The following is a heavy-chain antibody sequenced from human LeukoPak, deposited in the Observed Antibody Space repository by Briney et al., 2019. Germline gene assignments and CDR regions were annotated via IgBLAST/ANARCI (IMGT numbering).Heavy chain of an antibody. CDR3: ARDGYSSLNFDY. CDR1: GYTFTGYY. CDR2: INPNSGGT. V-gene: IGHV1-2*02. D-gene: IGHD6-13*01. Sequence: GASVKVSCKASGYTFTGYYIHWVRQAPGQGLEWMGWINPNSGGTNHAQKLQGRVTMTRDTSISTAYMELSRLRSDDTAVYYCARDGYSSLNFDYWGQGTLVTVSS. J-gene: IGHJ4*02.